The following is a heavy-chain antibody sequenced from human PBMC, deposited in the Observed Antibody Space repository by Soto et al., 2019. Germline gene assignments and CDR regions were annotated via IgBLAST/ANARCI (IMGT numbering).Heavy chain of an antibody. CDR3: AKLVDKSLDDY. J-gene: IGHJ4*02. V-gene: IGHV3-30*18. Sequence: GGSLRLSCVASGFTFSTSDMHWVRQAPGQGLEWVAVVSYDERNIYYADSVKGRFSVSRDNSKNTLFLHMNSLRAEDTAVYFCAKLVDKSLDDYWGQGTLVTVS. CDR2: VSYDERNI. D-gene: IGHD3-16*01. CDR1: GFTFSTSD.